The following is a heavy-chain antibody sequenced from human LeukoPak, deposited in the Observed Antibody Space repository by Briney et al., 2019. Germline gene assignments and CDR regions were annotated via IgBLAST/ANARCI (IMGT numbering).Heavy chain of an antibody. V-gene: IGHV3-23*01. Sequence: GGSLRLSCAVSGITLSNYGMSWVRQAPGEGLEWVAGLSGSGGGTNYADSVQGRFTISRDNPKNTLYLQMNSLRAKDTAVYFCAKRGVVIRVFLVGFHKEAYYFDSWGQGALVTVSS. CDR1: GITLSNYG. D-gene: IGHD3-10*01. CDR3: AKRGVVIRVFLVGFHKEAYYFDS. J-gene: IGHJ4*02. CDR2: LSGSGGGT.